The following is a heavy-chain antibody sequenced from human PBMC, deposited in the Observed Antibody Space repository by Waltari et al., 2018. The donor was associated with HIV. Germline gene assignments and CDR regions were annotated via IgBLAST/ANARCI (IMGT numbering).Heavy chain of an antibody. J-gene: IGHJ4*02. CDR1: RFTFTAYY. V-gene: IGHV1-2*02. CDR3: ARDWWQLPSGGYFFDY. D-gene: IGHD2-15*01. CDR2: INPKSGVT. Sequence: QVQLVKSGAEVKKPGASVKVSCTASRFTFTAYYVHWVRQAPGQGLEWIGWINPKSGVTHFAQNFQGRINMTRDTSIKTAYLELSRLQSDDTAVYYCARDWWQLPSGGYFFDYWGQGTLVTVSS.